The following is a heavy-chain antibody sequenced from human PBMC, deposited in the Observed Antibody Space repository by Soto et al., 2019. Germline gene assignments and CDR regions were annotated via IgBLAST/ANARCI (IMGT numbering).Heavy chain of an antibody. CDR1: GYSFTHYW. V-gene: IGHV5-51*01. CDR3: ARHEQRYYYYYGMDV. D-gene: IGHD6-13*01. CDR2: IFPDDSDT. Sequence: PGEPLKISCEASGYSFTHYWVAWVRQMPGKGLEWVGIIFPDDSDTRYSPSFQGQVTISADKSISTAYLQWSSLKASDTAMYYCARHEQRYYYYYGMDVWGQGTTVTVSS. J-gene: IGHJ6*02.